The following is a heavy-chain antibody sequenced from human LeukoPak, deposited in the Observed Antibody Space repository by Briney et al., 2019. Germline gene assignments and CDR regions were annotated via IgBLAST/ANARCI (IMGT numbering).Heavy chain of an antibody. V-gene: IGHV4-38-2*02. CDR3: ARSVEMATIRDYYYYMDV. D-gene: IGHD5-24*01. J-gene: IGHJ6*03. CDR2: IYYSGST. Sequence: SETLSLTCTVSGYSISSGYYWGWIRQPPGKGLEWIGYIYYSGSTNYNPSLKSRVTISVDTSKNQFSLKLSSVTAADTAVYYCARSVEMATIRDYYYYMDVWGKGTTVTISS. CDR1: GYSISSGYY.